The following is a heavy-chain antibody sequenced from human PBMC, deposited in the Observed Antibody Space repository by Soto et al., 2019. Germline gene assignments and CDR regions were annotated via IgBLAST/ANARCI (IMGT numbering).Heavy chain of an antibody. CDR3: ARDYAQGYSSSWYGFFGY. CDR1: GYTFTSYY. Sequence: ASVKVSCKASGYTFTSYYMHWVRQAPGQGREWMGIINPSGGSTSYAQKFQGRVTMTRDTSTSTVYMELSSLRSEDTAVYYCARDYAQGYSSSWYGFFGYWGQGXLVTVYS. V-gene: IGHV1-46*01. CDR2: INPSGGST. D-gene: IGHD6-13*01. J-gene: IGHJ4*02.